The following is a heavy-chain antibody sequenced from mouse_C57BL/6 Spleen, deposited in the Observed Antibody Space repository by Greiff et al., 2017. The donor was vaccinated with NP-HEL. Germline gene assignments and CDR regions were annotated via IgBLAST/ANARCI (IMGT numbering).Heavy chain of an antibody. CDR2: INPNNGGT. D-gene: IGHD1-1*01. CDR3: ARPVHYYGSSPWYFDV. CDR1: GYTFTDYY. Sequence: EVQLQQSGPELVKPGASVKISCKASGYTFTDYYMNWVKQSHGKSLEWIGDINPNNGGTSYNQKFKGKATLTVDKSSSTAYMELRSLTSEDSAVYYCARPVHYYGSSPWYFDVWGTGTTVTVSS. J-gene: IGHJ1*03. V-gene: IGHV1-26*01.